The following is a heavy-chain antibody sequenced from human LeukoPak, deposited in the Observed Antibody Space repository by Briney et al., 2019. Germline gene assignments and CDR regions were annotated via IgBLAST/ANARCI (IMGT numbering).Heavy chain of an antibody. V-gene: IGHV4-61*01. Sequence: PSETLSLTCTVSGGSISSCSYYWSWIRPPPGKGLEWIGYIYYSGSTNYNPSLKSRVTISVDTSKNQFSLKLSSVTAADTAVYYCARLRRSGYYSDAFDIWGQGTMVTVSS. CDR2: IYYSGST. J-gene: IGHJ3*02. D-gene: IGHD3-22*01. CDR1: GGSISSCSYY. CDR3: ARLRRSGYYSDAFDI.